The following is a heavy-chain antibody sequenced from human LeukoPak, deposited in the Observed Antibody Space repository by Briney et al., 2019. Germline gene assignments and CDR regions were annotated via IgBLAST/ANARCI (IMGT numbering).Heavy chain of an antibody. V-gene: IGHV1-18*01. D-gene: IGHD3-22*01. CDR3: ARDISYYDSSGYYF. Sequence: GASVKVSCKASGYTFTSYGISWVRQAPGQGLEWMGWISAYDGNTNYAQKLQGRVTMTTDTSTSTAYMELRSLRSDDTAVYYCARDISYYDSSGYYFWGQGTMVTVSS. CDR1: GYTFTSYG. J-gene: IGHJ3*01. CDR2: ISAYDGNT.